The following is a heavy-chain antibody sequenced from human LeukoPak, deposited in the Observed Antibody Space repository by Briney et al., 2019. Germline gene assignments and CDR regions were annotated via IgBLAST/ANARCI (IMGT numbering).Heavy chain of an antibody. Sequence: GASVKVSCKASGYTFTGYYMHWVRQAPGQGLEWMGWIHTNSGGTNYAQKFQGRVTMTRDTSISTAYMELSRLTSDDTAVYFCARETYYSSGNVYNRIDYWGQGTLVTVSS. CDR2: IHTNSGGT. CDR3: ARETYYSSGNVYNRIDY. CDR1: GYTFTGYY. D-gene: IGHD3-10*01. V-gene: IGHV1-2*02. J-gene: IGHJ4*02.